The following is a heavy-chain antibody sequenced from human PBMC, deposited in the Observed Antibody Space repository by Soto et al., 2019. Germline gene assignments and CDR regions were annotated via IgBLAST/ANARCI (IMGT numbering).Heavy chain of an antibody. CDR2: IIPHSGDT. D-gene: IGHD2-15*01. V-gene: IGHV1-2*02. CDR3: ARGYCSGGXCSPYFDY. CDR1: GYTFTGYY. J-gene: IGHJ4*02. Sequence: QVQLVQSGAEVKKPGASVKVSCRASGYTFTGYYIHWVRQAPGQGLEWMGWIIPHSGDTNYAQSFQGRVTMTWDTSISAAYVDLSRLRSDDTAVYFCARGYCSGGXCSPYFDYWGQGTPVTVSS.